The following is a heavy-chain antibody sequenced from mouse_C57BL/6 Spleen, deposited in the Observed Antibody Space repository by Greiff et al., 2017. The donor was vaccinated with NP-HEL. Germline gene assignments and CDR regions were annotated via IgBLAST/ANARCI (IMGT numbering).Heavy chain of an antibody. D-gene: IGHD1-1*01. CDR2: IDPSDSYT. Sequence: QVQLQQPGAELVRPGTSVKLSCKASGYTFTSYWMHWVKQRPGQGLEWIGVIDPSDSYTNYNQKFKGKATLTVDTSSSTAYMQLSSLTSEDSAVYYSANYDGSMDYWGQGTTLTVSS. CDR1: GYTFTSYW. J-gene: IGHJ2*01. V-gene: IGHV1-59*01. CDR3: ANYDGSMDY.